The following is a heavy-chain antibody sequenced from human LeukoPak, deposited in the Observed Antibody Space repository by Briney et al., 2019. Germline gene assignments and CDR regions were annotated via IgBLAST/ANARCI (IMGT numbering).Heavy chain of an antibody. D-gene: IGHD2-2*01. CDR3: ARGGYCSSTSCYRGYFDY. V-gene: IGHV1-2*02. CDR1: GYTFTGYY. Sequence: ASVKVSCKASGYTFTGYYMHWVRQAPGQGLEWMGWINPNSGGTNYAQKFQGRVTMTRDTSISTAYMELSRLRSDDTAVYYCARGGYCSSTSCYRGYFDYWGQGTLVTVSS. CDR2: INPNSGGT. J-gene: IGHJ4*02.